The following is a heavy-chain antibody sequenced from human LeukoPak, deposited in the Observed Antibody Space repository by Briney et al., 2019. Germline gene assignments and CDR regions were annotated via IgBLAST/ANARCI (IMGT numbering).Heavy chain of an antibody. D-gene: IGHD3-16*01. CDR2: VSGSGDST. CDR3: AKSPYIASHIDFDY. J-gene: IGHJ4*02. CDR1: GFTFSSYA. Sequence: GGSLRLSCAASGFTFSSYAMSWVRQAPGKGLEWVSTVSGSGDSTWYADSVKGRFTISRDNSKSTLYLQMNSLRAEDTAVYYCAKSPYIASHIDFDYCGQGTLVTVSS. V-gene: IGHV3-23*01.